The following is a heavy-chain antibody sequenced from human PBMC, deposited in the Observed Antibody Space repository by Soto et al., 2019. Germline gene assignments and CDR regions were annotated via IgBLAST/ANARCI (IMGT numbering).Heavy chain of an antibody. CDR3: ARLSEGLEWLFIEGNRYYFDY. Sequence: SETLSLTCTVSGGSISSYYWSWIRQPPGKGLEWIGYIYYSGSTNYNPSLKSRVTISVDTSKNQFSLKLSSVTAADTAVYYCARLSEGLEWLFIEGNRYYFDYWGQGTLVTVSS. V-gene: IGHV4-59*01. CDR2: IYYSGST. D-gene: IGHD3-3*01. CDR1: GGSISSYY. J-gene: IGHJ4*02.